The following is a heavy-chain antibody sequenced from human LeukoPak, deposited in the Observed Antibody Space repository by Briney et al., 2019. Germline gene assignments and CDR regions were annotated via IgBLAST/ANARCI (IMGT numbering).Heavy chain of an antibody. CDR2: IYYSGST. CDR3: ASYYYDSSGYFNPRSGPPRDY. D-gene: IGHD3-22*01. V-gene: IGHV4-39*01. CDR1: GGSISSSSYY. J-gene: IGHJ4*02. Sequence: SETLSLTCTVSGGSISSSSYYWGWIRQPPGKGLEWIGSIYYSGSTYYNPSLKSRVTISVDTSKNQFSLKLSSVTAADTAVYYCASYYYDSSGYFNPRSGPPRDYWGQGTLVTVSS.